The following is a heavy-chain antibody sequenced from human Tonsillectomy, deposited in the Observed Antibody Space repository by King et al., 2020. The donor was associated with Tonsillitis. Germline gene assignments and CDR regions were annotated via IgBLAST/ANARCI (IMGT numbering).Heavy chain of an antibody. CDR1: GDSFSRYT. D-gene: IGHD5-12*01. J-gene: IGHJ4*02. CDR3: ARVAKTSGYDVYYFDY. CDR2: IISISGTT. Sequence: QLVQSGAEVKKPGSSVKVSCKASGDSFSRYTITWVRQAPGQGLEWMGGIISISGTTYYAQKFQGRITITVDESTNTAFMELGSLRSDDTAVYYCARVAKTSGYDVYYFDYWGQGTLVTVSS. V-gene: IGHV1-69*01.